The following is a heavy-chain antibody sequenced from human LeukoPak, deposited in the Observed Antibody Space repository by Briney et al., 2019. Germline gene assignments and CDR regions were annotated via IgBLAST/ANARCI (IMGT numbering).Heavy chain of an antibody. CDR2: IYPSLTT. Sequence: KSSETLSLTCTVSGGSISSYYWSWIRQPAGKGMEWIGRIYPSLTTNYNPSLKSRVTMSVDTSKHQFSLNLSSVTAADTAVYYCARGSGSYYYYYMDVWGKGTTVTVSS. CDR1: GGSISSYY. J-gene: IGHJ6*03. V-gene: IGHV4-4*07. CDR3: ARGSGSYYYYYMDV.